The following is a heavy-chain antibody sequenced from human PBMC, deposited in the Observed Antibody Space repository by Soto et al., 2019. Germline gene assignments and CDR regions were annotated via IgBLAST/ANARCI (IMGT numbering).Heavy chain of an antibody. V-gene: IGHV1-18*01. CDR1: GYTFTSYG. Sequence: ASVKVSCKASGYTFTSYGISWVRQAPGQGLEWMGWISAYNGNTNYAQKLQGRVTMTTDTSTSTAYMELRSLRSDDTAVYYCATHLPYSSSWKTTFDYWGQGTLVNVSS. CDR2: ISAYNGNT. J-gene: IGHJ4*02. CDR3: ATHLPYSSSWKTTFDY. D-gene: IGHD6-13*01.